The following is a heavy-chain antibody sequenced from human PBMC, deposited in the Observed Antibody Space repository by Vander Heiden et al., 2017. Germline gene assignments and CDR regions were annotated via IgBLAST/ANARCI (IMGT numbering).Heavy chain of an antibody. V-gene: IGHV4-31*03. D-gene: IGHD4-17*01. Sequence: QVQLQESGPGLVKPSQTLSLPCTVSGGSISSGGYSWSWIRQHPGKGLEWIGYIYYSGSTYYNPSLKSRVTISVDTSKNQFSLKLSSVTAADTAVYYCARVRWDTTVTTPYYYYGMDVWGQGTTVTVSS. J-gene: IGHJ6*02. CDR3: ARVRWDTTVTTPYYYYGMDV. CDR1: GGSISSGGYS. CDR2: IYYSGST.